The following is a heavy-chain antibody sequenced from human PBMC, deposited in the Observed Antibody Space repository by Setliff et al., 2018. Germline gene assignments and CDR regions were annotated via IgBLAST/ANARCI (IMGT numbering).Heavy chain of an antibody. CDR3: ARDLGHGGDSDY. D-gene: IGHD2-21*02. V-gene: IGHV4-38-2*02. J-gene: IGHJ4*02. CDR1: GYSISSGYI. Sequence: SETLSLTCTVSGYSISSGYIWGWIRQPPGKGLEWVGNIGHTGSINYNPSLKSRLTISRDTSEDQVSLKLNSVTATDTAVYYCARDLGHGGDSDYWGQGILVTVSS. CDR2: IGHTGSI.